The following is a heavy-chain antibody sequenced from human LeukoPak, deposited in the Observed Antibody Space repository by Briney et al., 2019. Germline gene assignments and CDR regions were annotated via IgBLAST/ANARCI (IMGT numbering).Heavy chain of an antibody. J-gene: IGHJ4*02. CDR2: IYYSGST. CDR3: ARDTVLRFLEWFRGFDY. Sequence: SETLSLTCAVSGGSVSSGSYYWSWIRQPPGKGLEWLGYIYYSGSTNYNPSLKSRVTISVDTSKNQFSLKLSSVTAADTAVYYCARDTVLRFLEWFRGFDYWGQGTLVTVSS. V-gene: IGHV4-61*01. D-gene: IGHD3-3*01. CDR1: GGSVSSGSYY.